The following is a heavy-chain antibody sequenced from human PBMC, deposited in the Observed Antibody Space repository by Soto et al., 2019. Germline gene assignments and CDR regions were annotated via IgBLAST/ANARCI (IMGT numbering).Heavy chain of an antibody. Sequence: QVQLVQSGAEVKEPGSSVKVSCKASGDTFRRAAVSWVRQAPGQGLDWMGEIIPMFGSAKYAQKSQGRVTITADECTSTVYIELSSLSSEDTAIYYCAVEGGSSPSWTPRRLPNWFGPWCQGPRVIVSS. D-gene: IGHD2-2*01. CDR3: AVEGGSSPSWTPRRLPNWFGP. CDR2: IIPMFGSA. CDR1: GDTFRRAA. V-gene: IGHV1-69*01. J-gene: IGHJ5*02.